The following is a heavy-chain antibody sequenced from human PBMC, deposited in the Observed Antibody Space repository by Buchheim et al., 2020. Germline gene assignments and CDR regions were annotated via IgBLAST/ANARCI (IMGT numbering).Heavy chain of an antibody. CDR3: AKVPSGDDYGDYLNVYFDY. J-gene: IGHJ4*02. CDR1: EFTFSSHA. CDR2: ISGSGGST. D-gene: IGHD4-17*01. V-gene: IGHV3-23*01. Sequence: VQLLESRGGLVQRGGSLRLSCAASEFTFSSHAMSWVRQAPGKGLEWVSAISGSGGSTYYADSVKGRFTISRDNSKKMLYLEMNSLRAEDTAVYYCAKVPSGDDYGDYLNVYFDYWGQGTL.